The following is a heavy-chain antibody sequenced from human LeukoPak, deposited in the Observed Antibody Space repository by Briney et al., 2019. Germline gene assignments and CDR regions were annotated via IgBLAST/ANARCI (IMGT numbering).Heavy chain of an antibody. V-gene: IGHV1-24*01. CDR3: ATWPLIVGAVNDAFDI. CDR1: GYTRTELS. CDR2: FDPEDGET. D-gene: IGHD1-26*01. Sequence: ASVKVSCKVSGYTRTELSMHWVRQAPGKGLEWMGGFDPEDGETIYAQKFQGRVTMTEDTSTDTAYMELSSLRSEDTAVYYCATWPLIVGAVNDAFDIWGQGTMVTVSS. J-gene: IGHJ3*02.